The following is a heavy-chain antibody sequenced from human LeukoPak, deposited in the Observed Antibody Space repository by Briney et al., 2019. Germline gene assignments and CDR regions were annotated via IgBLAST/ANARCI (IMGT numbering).Heavy chain of an antibody. V-gene: IGHV4-59*01. CDR1: GVSISSYY. CDR2: IYYSGST. Sequence: SETLSLTCTVSGVSISSYYWSWIRQPPGKGLEWIGYIYYSGSTNYNPSLKSRVTVSVDTSKNQFSLKLSSVTAADTAVYYCARAVKYYYDSSGYPKWFDPWGQGTLVTVSS. D-gene: IGHD3-22*01. J-gene: IGHJ5*02. CDR3: ARAVKYYYDSSGYPKWFDP.